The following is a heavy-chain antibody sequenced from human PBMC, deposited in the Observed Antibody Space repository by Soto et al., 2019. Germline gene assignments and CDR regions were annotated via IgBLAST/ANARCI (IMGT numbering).Heavy chain of an antibody. CDR2: IHFDGSA. CDR3: AAYGPNSGDGY. J-gene: IGHJ4*02. D-gene: IGHD4-17*01. V-gene: IGHV3-66*01. Sequence: EVQLVQSGRGLVQPGGSLRLSCVASGFTIYKNDMIWVRQAPGKGLEWVAHIHFDGSAYYADSMKGRFTISKDNSKNTLYFQMNSLRSEDTAVYYCAAYGPNSGDGYWGQGTLVTVSS. CDR1: GFTIYKND.